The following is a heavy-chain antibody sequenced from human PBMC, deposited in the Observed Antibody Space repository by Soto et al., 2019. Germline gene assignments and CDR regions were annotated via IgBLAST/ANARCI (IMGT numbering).Heavy chain of an antibody. CDR1: GGSISSSSYY. V-gene: IGHV4-39*01. CDR2: IYYSGST. Sequence: NPSETLSLTCTVSGGSISSSSYYWGWIRQPPGKGLEWIGSIYYSGSTYYNPSLKSRVTISVDTSKNQFSLKLSSVTAADTAVYYCAIVVVPAAIGYYYYYGMDVWGQGTTVTVSS. D-gene: IGHD2-2*02. CDR3: AIVVVPAAIGYYYYYGMDV. J-gene: IGHJ6*02.